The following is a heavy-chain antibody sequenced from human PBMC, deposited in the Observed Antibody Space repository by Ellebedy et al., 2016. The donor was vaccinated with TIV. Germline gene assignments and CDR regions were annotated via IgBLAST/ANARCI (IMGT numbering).Heavy chain of an antibody. CDR3: ARGAGNDFVWGSYRHRPFDS. CDR2: IYSGGST. J-gene: IGHJ4*02. V-gene: IGHV3-53*01. Sequence: GGSLRLSCAASGFTVSSKYMCWVRQAPGKGLECISIIYSGGSTYYADSLEGRFTISRDNSKTTLYLQMDRLRAEDTAVYYWARGAGNDFVWGSYRHRPFDSWGQGTLVTVSS. D-gene: IGHD3-16*02. CDR1: GFTVSSKY.